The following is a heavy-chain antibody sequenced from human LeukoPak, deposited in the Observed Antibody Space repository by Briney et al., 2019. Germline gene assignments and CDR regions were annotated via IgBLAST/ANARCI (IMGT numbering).Heavy chain of an antibody. CDR2: ISSSSSYI. D-gene: IGHD3-10*01. CDR3: VRDLARGVSNDAFDI. CDR1: GFTFSRTA. V-gene: IGHV3-21*01. J-gene: IGHJ3*02. Sequence: GGSLRLSCEASGFTFSRTAMNWVRQAPGKGLEWVSSISSSSSYIYYADSVKGRFTISRDNAKNSLYLQMNSLRAEDTAVYYCVRDLARGVSNDAFDIWGQGTMVTVSS.